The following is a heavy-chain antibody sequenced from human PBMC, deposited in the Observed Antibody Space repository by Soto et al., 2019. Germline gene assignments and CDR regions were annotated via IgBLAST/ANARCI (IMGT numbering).Heavy chain of an antibody. Sequence: KPSETLSLICSVSGDSVSSGDYYWSWIRQPPGKGLEWIGHVYFSGSTNYIPSLKSRLTMSVDTAKNQFSLKLNSVTAADTAVYYCARIPVDTYMIYWSDPWGQGTQVTVSS. V-gene: IGHV4-61*08. J-gene: IGHJ5*02. CDR2: VYFSGST. CDR3: ARIPVDTYMIYWSDP. CDR1: GDSVSSGDYY. D-gene: IGHD3-16*01.